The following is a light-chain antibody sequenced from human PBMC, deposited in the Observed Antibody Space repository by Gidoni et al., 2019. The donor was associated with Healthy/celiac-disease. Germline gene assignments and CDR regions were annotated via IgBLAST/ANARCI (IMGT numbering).Light chain of an antibody. Sequence: DIQLTLSPSSLSASVGDRVTITCQASQDISNYLNWYQQKPGKAPKLLIYDASNLETGVPSRFSGSGSGTDFTFTISSLQPEDIATYYCQQYDNLLFTFGPGTKVEIK. CDR1: QDISNY. CDR3: QQYDNLLFT. CDR2: DAS. V-gene: IGKV1-33*01. J-gene: IGKJ3*01.